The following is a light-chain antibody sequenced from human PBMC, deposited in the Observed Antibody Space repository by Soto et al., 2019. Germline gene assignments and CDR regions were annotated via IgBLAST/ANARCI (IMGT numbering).Light chain of an antibody. J-gene: IGKJ1*01. CDR1: QSVSSSH. CDR2: GAS. V-gene: IGKV3-20*01. Sequence: EIVLTQSPGTLSLSPGKRAPLSCRASQSVSSSHLVWYQQKPGQAPRLLIYGASSRATGIPDRFSGSGSGTDFTLTISILEPEDFAVYYCQQYGSSLPWTFGQGIKVDIK. CDR3: QQYGSSLPWT.